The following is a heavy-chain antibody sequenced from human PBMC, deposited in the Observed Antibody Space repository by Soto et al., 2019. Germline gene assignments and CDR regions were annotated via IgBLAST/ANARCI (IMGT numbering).Heavy chain of an antibody. D-gene: IGHD3-10*01. J-gene: IGHJ4*02. Sequence: QVQLVQSGAEVRKPGSSVKVSCKASGGTFSRSAFSWVRQAPGQGLEWMGGFIPIFGTANYAQRFQGRLTVTADESTTTAYMELSSLRFEDTAVYFCARNDYPSVSYYYRAFDYWGQGTLVTVSS. V-gene: IGHV1-69*01. CDR2: FIPIFGTA. CDR1: GGTFSRSA. CDR3: ARNDYPSVSYYYRAFDY.